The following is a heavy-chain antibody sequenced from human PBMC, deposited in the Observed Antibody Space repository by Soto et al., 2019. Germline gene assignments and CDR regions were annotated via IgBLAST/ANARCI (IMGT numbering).Heavy chain of an antibody. J-gene: IGHJ6*02. CDR2: IIPIFGTA. CDR1: GGTFSSYA. Sequence: QVQLVQSGAEVKKPGSSVKVSCKASGGTFSSYAISWVRQAPGQGLEWMGGIIPIFGTANYAQKFQGRVTITADESTSTAYMELSSLRSEDTAVYYCARDPPGRGYYDYGMDVWGQGTTVTVSS. V-gene: IGHV1-69*12. CDR3: ARDPPGRGYYDYGMDV.